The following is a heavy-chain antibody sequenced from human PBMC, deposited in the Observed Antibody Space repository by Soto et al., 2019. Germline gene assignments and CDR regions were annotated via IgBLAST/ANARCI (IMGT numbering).Heavy chain of an antibody. J-gene: IGHJ6*03. V-gene: IGHV4-59*01. D-gene: IGHD6-13*01. CDR1: GGSISSSY. Sequence: SETLSLTCTVSGGSISSSYWSWIRQPPGKGLEWIGYIYYSGSTTYNPSLKSRLTISVETSKNQLSLKLRSVTAADTAVYYCARVGAAAGRDYLDVWGKGTTVTVSS. CDR2: IYYSGST. CDR3: ARVGAAAGRDYLDV.